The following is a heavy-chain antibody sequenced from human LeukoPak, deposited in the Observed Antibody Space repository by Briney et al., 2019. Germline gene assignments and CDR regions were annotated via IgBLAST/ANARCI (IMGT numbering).Heavy chain of an antibody. CDR2: IYYSGNT. J-gene: IGHJ2*01. CDR1: GGSTSTTNYY. D-gene: IGHD6-19*01. CDR3: ARGEEQWLEWYFDL. Sequence: SETLSLTCTVSGGSTSTTNYYWGWIRQPPGKGLEWIGSIYYSGNTYYNASLKSRVTISVDTSKNQFSLKLSSVTAADTAVYHCARGEEQWLEWYFDLWGRGTLVTVSS. V-gene: IGHV4-39*01.